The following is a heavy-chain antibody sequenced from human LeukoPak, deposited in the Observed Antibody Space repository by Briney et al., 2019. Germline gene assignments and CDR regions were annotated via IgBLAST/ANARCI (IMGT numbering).Heavy chain of an antibody. CDR3: ARDRGGGDTNGNYFDY. CDR1: GYTFTSHF. D-gene: IGHD2-8*01. CDR2: INPSGGST. J-gene: IGHJ4*02. V-gene: IGHV1-46*01. Sequence: GASVKVSCKASGYTFTSHFMHWMRQAPGQGLEWMGIINPSGGSTSYAQKFQGRVTMTRDMSTSTVYMELSSLRSEDTAVYYCARDRGGGDTNGNYFDYWGQGTLVTVSS.